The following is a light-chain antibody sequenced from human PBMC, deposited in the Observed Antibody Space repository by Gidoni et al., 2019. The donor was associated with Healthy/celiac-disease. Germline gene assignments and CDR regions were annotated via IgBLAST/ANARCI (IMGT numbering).Light chain of an antibody. CDR1: QGISSY. J-gene: IGKJ1*01. CDR3: QQYYSYPRT. Sequence: AIRITPSPSSLSASTGARVTITCPASQGISSYLAWYQQKPGKAPKLLIYAASTLQSGVPSRFSGSGSGTDFTLTISCLQAEDFATYYCQQYYSYPRTFGQGTKVEIK. V-gene: IGKV1-8*01. CDR2: AAS.